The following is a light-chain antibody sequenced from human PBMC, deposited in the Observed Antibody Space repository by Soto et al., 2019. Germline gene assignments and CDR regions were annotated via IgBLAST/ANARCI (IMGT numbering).Light chain of an antibody. CDR3: QKYHSVPFT. V-gene: IGKV1-27*01. CDR2: AAS. Sequence: DIQMTQSPSSLSASAGDRVTITCRARQAIRNSLAWYQQRPGKVPKLLIYAASTVQSGVPSRFSGSGSGTDFTLTISSLQPEDVATYYCQKYHSVPFTFGPGTKVDIK. J-gene: IGKJ3*01. CDR1: QAIRNS.